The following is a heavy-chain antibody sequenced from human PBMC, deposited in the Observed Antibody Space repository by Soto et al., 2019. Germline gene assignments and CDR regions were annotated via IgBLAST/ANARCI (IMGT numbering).Heavy chain of an antibody. CDR2: ISYDGSNK. J-gene: IGHJ4*02. D-gene: IGHD6-19*01. CDR3: ARALGAVAGTPFDY. V-gene: IGHV3-30-3*01. CDR1: GFTFSSYA. Sequence: QVQLVESGGGVVQPGRSLRLSCAASGFTFSSYAMHWVRQAPGKGLEWVAVISYDGSNKYYADSVKGRFTISRDNSKNTLYLQMNILRAEDTAVYYCARALGAVAGTPFDYWGQGTLVTVSS.